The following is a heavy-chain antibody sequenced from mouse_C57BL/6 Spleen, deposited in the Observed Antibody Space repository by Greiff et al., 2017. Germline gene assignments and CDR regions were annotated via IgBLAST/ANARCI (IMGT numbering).Heavy chain of an antibody. J-gene: IGHJ1*03. CDR1: GYTFTSYW. CDR3: ASGANSYWYFEV. CDR2: IDPSDSYT. V-gene: IGHV1-59*01. D-gene: IGHD3-1*01. Sequence: QVQLKQPGAELVRPGASVKLSCKASGYTFTSYWMHWVKQRPGQGLEWIGVIDPSDSYTNYNQKFKGKATLTVDTSSSTAYMQLSSLTSADSAVYYGASGANSYWYFEVWGTGTTVTVSS.